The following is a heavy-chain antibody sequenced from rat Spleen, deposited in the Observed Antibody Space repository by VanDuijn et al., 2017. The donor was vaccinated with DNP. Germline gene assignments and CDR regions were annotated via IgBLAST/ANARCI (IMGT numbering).Heavy chain of an antibody. CDR1: GFSLTSYG. J-gene: IGHJ4*01. V-gene: IGHV2S12*01. CDR3: ARYYGYNYYAMDA. CDR2: ISSGGST. Sequence: QVQLKESGPGLVQPSQTLSLTCTVSGFSLTSYGVSWVRQPPGKGLEWIAAISSGGSTYYNSALKSRLRISRYTSKSQVFLKMNSLQTEDTAMYFCARYYGYNYYAMDAWGQGTSVTVSS. D-gene: IGHD1-9*01.